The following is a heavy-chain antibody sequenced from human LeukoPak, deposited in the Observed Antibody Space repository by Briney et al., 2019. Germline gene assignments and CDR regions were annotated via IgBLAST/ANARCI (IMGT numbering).Heavy chain of an antibody. CDR1: GYTFTDYT. J-gene: IGHJ4*02. D-gene: IGHD3-22*01. Sequence: ATVKVSCKASGYTFTDYTMHWLRQAPGQRLDWMGWINGGSGNTKYSPEFQGRVTITRDTSASTAYMELSSLRSEDTAVYYCANPRYDSSGYYYVDWGQGTLVTVSS. V-gene: IGHV1-3*01. CDR2: INGGSGNT. CDR3: ANPRYDSSGYYYVD.